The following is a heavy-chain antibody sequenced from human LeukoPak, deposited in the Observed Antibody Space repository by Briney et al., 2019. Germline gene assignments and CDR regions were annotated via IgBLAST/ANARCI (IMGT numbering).Heavy chain of an antibody. CDR1: GGSISSYY. CDR2: IYTSGST. CDR3: ARDPSGSYYLSGAFDI. Sequence: SETLSLTCTVSGGSISSYYWSWIRQPARKGLEWIGRIYTSGSTNYNPSLKSRVTMSVDTSKNQFSLKLSSVTAADTAVYYCARDPSGSYYLSGAFDIWGQGTMVTVSS. D-gene: IGHD1-26*01. J-gene: IGHJ3*02. V-gene: IGHV4-4*07.